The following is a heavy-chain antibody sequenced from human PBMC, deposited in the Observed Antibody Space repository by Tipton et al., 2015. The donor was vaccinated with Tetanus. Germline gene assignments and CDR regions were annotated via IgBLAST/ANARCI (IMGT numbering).Heavy chain of an antibody. V-gene: IGHV4-34*01. CDR1: GVSFRDHY. D-gene: IGHD3-16*01. Sequence: TLSLTCAVSGVSFRDHYWSWIRQPPGKGLEWIGEIDHRGSTRYNPSLRSRVTFSVDTSRNRLVMKMTSVTGADTAVYYCAGSLVWWFVPWGQGTQVAVSS. J-gene: IGHJ5*02. CDR3: AGSLVWWFVP. CDR2: IDHRGST.